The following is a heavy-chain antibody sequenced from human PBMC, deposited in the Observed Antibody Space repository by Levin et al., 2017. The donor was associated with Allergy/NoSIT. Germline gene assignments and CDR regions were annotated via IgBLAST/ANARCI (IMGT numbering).Heavy chain of an antibody. CDR1: GGSLTSSY. V-gene: IGHV4-59*01. J-gene: IGHJ6*02. CDR3: ASYRDYYGMDV. CDR2: ITYRGST. Sequence: SETLSLTCTVSGGSLTSSYWTWIRQTPGKRLEWIGYITYRGSTSYNPSLKSRVTISIAMAKNQISLELSSVTAADTAVYYCASYRDYYGMDVWGLGTSVTVSS. D-gene: IGHD4-11*01.